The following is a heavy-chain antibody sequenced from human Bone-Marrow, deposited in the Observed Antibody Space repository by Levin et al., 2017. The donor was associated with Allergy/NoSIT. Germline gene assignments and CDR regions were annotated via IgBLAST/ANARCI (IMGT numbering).Heavy chain of an antibody. CDR3: ARDIPMTTVTTGESYYYYYGMDV. V-gene: IGHV3-48*02. CDR1: GFTFSSYS. CDR2: ISSSSSTI. J-gene: IGHJ6*02. Sequence: GGSLRLSCAASGFTFSSYSMNWVRQAPGKGLEWVSYISSSSSTIYYADSVKGRFTISRDNAKNSLYLQMNSLRDEDTAVYYCARDIPMTTVTTGESYYYYYGMDVWGQGTTVTVSS. D-gene: IGHD4-11*01.